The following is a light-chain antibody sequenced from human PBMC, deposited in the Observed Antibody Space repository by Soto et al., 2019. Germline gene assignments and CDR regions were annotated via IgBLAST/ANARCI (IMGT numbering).Light chain of an antibody. CDR2: GAS. CDR1: QSVSSN. J-gene: IGKJ2*02. CDR3: QQYNNWPPCT. V-gene: IGKV3-15*01. Sequence: EIVMTQSPATLSVSPGERATLSCRASQSVSSNLAWYQQKPGQAPRLLIYGASIRATGIPARFSGSGSGTEFTLTISSLQSGDFAVYYCQQYNNWPPCTFGQGTKLEIK.